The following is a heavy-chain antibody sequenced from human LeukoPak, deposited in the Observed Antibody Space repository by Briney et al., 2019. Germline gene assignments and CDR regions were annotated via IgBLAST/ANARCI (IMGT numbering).Heavy chain of an antibody. D-gene: IGHD6-19*01. V-gene: IGHV4-34*01. CDR3: ARSTDGTTSSGWYVDY. CDR1: GGSFSGYY. CDR2: INHSGST. J-gene: IGHJ4*02. Sequence: SETLSLTCAVYGGSFSGYYWSWIRQPPGKGPEWIGEINHSGSTSYNPSLKSRVTISIDTSKNQFSLRLSSVTAADTAVFYCARSTDGTTSSGWYVDYWGQGTLVTVSS.